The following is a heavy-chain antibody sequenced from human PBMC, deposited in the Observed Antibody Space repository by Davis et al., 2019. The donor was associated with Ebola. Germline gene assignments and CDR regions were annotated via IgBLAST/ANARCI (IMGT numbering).Heavy chain of an antibody. CDR1: GFTFSSSS. CDR2: ISSSGSTI. CDR3: TRGQGSWGYYFDY. Sequence: GESLKISCAASGFTFSSSSMNWVRQAPGKGLEWVSYISSSGSTIYYADSVKGRFTISRDNAQNSLYLQMNSLRDEDTAVYYCTRGQGSWGYYFDYWGQGTLVTVSS. V-gene: IGHV3-48*02. J-gene: IGHJ4*02. D-gene: IGHD3-16*01.